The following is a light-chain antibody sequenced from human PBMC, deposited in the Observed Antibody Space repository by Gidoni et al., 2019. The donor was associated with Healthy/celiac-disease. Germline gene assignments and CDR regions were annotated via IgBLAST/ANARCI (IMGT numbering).Light chain of an antibody. CDR3: SSYASSSALVV. V-gene: IGLV2-14*01. Sequence: QSALTQPASVSGSPGPSITISCTGTSSDVGGYNYVSWYQQHPGKAPKLMIYEVSNRPSGVSNRFSGSKSGNTASLTISGLQAEDEADYYCSSYASSSALVVFGGGTKLT. CDR2: EVS. J-gene: IGLJ3*02. CDR1: SSDVGGYNY.